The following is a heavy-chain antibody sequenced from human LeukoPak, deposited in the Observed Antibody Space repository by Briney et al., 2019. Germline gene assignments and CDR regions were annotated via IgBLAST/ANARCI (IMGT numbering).Heavy chain of an antibody. V-gene: IGHV1-18*04. CDR2: ISAYNGKT. Sequence: ASVKVSSKASGYTFTSHGISWVRQAPGQGLEWMGWISAYNGKTDYAQKLQGRVTMTTDTSTTTAYMELRSLRSDDAAVYYCVRRGLDYWGQGTLVTVSS. CDR3: VRRGLDY. J-gene: IGHJ4*02. CDR1: GYTFTSHG.